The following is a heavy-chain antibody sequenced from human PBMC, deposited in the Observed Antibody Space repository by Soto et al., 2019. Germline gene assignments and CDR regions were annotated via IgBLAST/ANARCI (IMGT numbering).Heavy chain of an antibody. D-gene: IGHD2-2*01. J-gene: IGHJ4*02. CDR2: TIPVSGTT. CDR1: GDSFNDYP. CDR3: ASSYGVSCYGDF. Sequence: QVQLVQSGAEVRKPGSSVKVSCHSSGDSFNDYPVTWVRQAPGQGLEWMGGTIPVSGTTNYAQEFQGRVTITADVSTSTVYMELSSLKYEDTALYCCASSYGVSCYGDFWGQGTLVTVSS. V-gene: IGHV1-69*01.